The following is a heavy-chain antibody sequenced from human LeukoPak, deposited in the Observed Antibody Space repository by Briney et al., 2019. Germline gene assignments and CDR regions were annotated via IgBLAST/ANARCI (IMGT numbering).Heavy chain of an antibody. CDR1: GFTFSSYA. CDR2: ISYDGSNK. D-gene: IGHD4-17*01. J-gene: IGHJ5*02. Sequence: GGSLRLSCAASGFTFSSYAMHWVRQAPGKGLEWVAVISYDGSNKYYADSVKGRFTISRDNSKTTLYLQMNSLRAEDTAVYYCARDRHGDNVRATDWFAPWGQGTLVTVSS. V-gene: IGHV3-30*04. CDR3: ARDRHGDNVRATDWFAP.